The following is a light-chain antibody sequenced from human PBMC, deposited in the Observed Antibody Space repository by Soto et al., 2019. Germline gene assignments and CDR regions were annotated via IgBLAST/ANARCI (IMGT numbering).Light chain of an antibody. CDR3: ISYTGSSTSYV. CDR1: RSDIGSYNY. CDR2: GVS. V-gene: IGLV2-14*01. Sequence: QSALTQPASVSGSPGQSITISCSGTRSDIGSYNYVAWYQQFPGETPKILIYGVSNRPSGVSSRFSGSKSGNTASLTISGLQAEDEADYYCISYTGSSTSYVFGSGTKVTVL. J-gene: IGLJ1*01.